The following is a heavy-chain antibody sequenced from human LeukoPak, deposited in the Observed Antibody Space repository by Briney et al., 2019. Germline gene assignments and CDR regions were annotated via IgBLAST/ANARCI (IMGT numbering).Heavy chain of an antibody. CDR2: ISSSSSYI. J-gene: IGHJ4*02. V-gene: IGHV3-21*01. Sequence: GRSLRLFCAASGFTFSSYGMHWVRQAPGKGLGWVSSISSSSSYIYYADSVKGRFTISRDNAKNSLYLQMNSLRAEDTAVYYCARALNYYDSSGYWGQGTLVTVSS. CDR3: ARALNYYDSSGY. D-gene: IGHD3-22*01. CDR1: GFTFSSYG.